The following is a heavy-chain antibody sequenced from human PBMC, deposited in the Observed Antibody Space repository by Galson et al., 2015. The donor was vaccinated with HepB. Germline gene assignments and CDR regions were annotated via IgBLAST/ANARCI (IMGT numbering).Heavy chain of an antibody. V-gene: IGHV1-2*02. D-gene: IGHD3-3*01. CDR3: ATFGVVPRATGGG. Sequence: SVKVSCKASGYTFTDYYIHWVRQAPGQGFEWMGWINPKNGGTNYVQKFQGRVTVTTDTSISTAYMDLSRLPSDDTAVYYCATFGVVPRATGGGWGQGTLVTVPS. J-gene: IGHJ4*02. CDR1: GYTFTDYY. CDR2: INPKNGGT.